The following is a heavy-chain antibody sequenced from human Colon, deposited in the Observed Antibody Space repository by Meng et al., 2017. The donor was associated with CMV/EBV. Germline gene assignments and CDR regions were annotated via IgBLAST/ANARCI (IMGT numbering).Heavy chain of an antibody. J-gene: IGHJ5*02. CDR2: IYYSGST. CDR1: GVPVSSGSSY. Sequence: VSGVPVSSGSSYWSRIWQSPRKGLEWIGYIYYSGSTNYNPSLESRVTMSVDTSKNQFSLKMRSVTAGDTAIYYCARGNNWSGWLDPWGQGILVTVSS. V-gene: IGHV4-61*01. CDR3: ARGNNWSGWLDP. D-gene: IGHD1-20*01.